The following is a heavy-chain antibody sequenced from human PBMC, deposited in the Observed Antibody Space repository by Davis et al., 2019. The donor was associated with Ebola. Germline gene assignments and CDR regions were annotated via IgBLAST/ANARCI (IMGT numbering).Heavy chain of an antibody. V-gene: IGHV3-23*01. CDR2: IRGASELT. CDR1: GFSFGSYA. D-gene: IGHD2-2*01. Sequence: PGGSLRPSCVGSGFSFGSYAMSWVRQAHGKGLEWVSAIRGASELTYYADSVKGRFTLSRDKYRNTLYLEMVSLRAEDTALYYCARESPYTSPRLYYFQNWGQGTLLSVSS. J-gene: IGHJ4*02. CDR3: ARESPYTSPRLYYFQN.